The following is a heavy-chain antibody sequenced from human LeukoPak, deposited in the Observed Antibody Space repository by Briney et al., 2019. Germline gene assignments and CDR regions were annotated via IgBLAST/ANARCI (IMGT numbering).Heavy chain of an antibody. J-gene: IGHJ4*02. CDR1: GFTFSSYA. D-gene: IGHD3-10*01. V-gene: IGHV3-21*01. CDR2: ISSGASDV. Sequence: PGGSLRLSCAASGFTFSSYAMSWVRQAPGKGLEWVSSISSGASDVYQADSVKGRFTISRVNAKNSLYLQMNSLRAEDTALYYCARGRGCSTMACYPDYWGQGTLVTVSS. CDR3: ARGRGCSTMACYPDY.